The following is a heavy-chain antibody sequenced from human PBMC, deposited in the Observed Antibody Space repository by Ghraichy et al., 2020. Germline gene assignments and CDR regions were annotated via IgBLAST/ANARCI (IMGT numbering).Heavy chain of an antibody. Sequence: ASVKVSCKASGYTFTSYDINWVRQATGQGLEWMGWMNPNSGNTGYAQKFQGRVTMTRNTSISTAYMELSSLRSEDTAVYYCAREPKIRGSYPLDAFDIWGQGTMVTVSS. CDR3: AREPKIRGSYPLDAFDI. D-gene: IGHD1-26*01. J-gene: IGHJ3*02. CDR1: GYTFTSYD. V-gene: IGHV1-8*01. CDR2: MNPNSGNT.